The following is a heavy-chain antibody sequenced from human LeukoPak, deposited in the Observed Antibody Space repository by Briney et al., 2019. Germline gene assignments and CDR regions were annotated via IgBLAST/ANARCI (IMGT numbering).Heavy chain of an antibody. J-gene: IGHJ2*01. CDR3: ARSRGLWYFDL. CDR1: GFTFSTYW. Sequence: PGGSLRLSCAASGFTFSTYWMHWVRQAPGKGLVWVSRINSDGSRTRYADSVKGRFTISRDNAKNTLYLQTNSLRAEDTAMYYCARSRGLWYFDLWGRGTLVTVSS. D-gene: IGHD3-10*01. CDR2: INSDGSRT. V-gene: IGHV3-74*01.